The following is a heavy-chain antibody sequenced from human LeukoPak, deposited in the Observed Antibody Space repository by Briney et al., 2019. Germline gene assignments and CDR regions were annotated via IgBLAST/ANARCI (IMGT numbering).Heavy chain of an antibody. Sequence: ASVTVSCKASGYSFNKQAISWVRQAPGQGLEWMGWVNSNNGNTKYAPHLQGRVTMTVDTSTSAAYMELRSLRSDDDTAVYYCARVAPGVNYIDYWGQGTLVTVSS. CDR3: ARVAPGVNYIDY. CDR1: GYSFNKQA. CDR2: VNSNNGNT. V-gene: IGHV1-18*01. D-gene: IGHD2-8*01. J-gene: IGHJ4*02.